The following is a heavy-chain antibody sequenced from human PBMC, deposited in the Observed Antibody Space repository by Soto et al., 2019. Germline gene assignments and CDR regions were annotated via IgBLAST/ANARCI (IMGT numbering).Heavy chain of an antibody. Sequence: SLRLSCAASGFTFSSYGMHWVRQAPGKGLEWVAVISYDGSNKYYADSVKGRFTISRDNSKNTLYLQMNSLRAEDTAVYYCAKDSPKYYYDISGPLWGQGTPVTVSS. CDR3: AKDSPKYYYDISGPL. CDR1: GFTFSSYG. J-gene: IGHJ4*02. CDR2: ISYDGSNK. V-gene: IGHV3-30*18. D-gene: IGHD3-22*01.